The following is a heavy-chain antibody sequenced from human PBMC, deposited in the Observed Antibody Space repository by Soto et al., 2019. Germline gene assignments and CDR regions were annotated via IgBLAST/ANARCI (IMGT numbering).Heavy chain of an antibody. V-gene: IGHV1-69*02. Sequence: QVQLVQSGAEVKKPGSSVKVSCKASGGTFSSYTISWVRQAPGQGLEWMGRIIPILGIANYAQKFQARVTITADKSTSTAYMELSSLRSEDTDVYYCASLMSSGYYYGMDVWGQGTKVTVSS. CDR1: GGTFSSYT. J-gene: IGHJ6*02. D-gene: IGHD3-10*01. CDR3: ASLMSSGYYYGMDV. CDR2: IIPILGIA.